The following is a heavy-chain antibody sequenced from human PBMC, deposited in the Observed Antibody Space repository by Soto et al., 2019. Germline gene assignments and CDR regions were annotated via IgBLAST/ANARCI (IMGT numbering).Heavy chain of an antibody. CDR2: IYWNDDK. Sequence: QITLKESGPTLVKPTQTLTLTCTFSGFSLSTSGVGVGWIRQPPGKALEWLALIYWNDDKRYSPSLKSRLTITKDTSKNQVVLTMTNMDPVDTVTYYCAHTRGRYLFLEWAGMDVWGQGTTVTVSS. V-gene: IGHV2-5*01. D-gene: IGHD3-3*01. CDR1: GFSLSTSGVG. CDR3: AHTRGRYLFLEWAGMDV. J-gene: IGHJ6*02.